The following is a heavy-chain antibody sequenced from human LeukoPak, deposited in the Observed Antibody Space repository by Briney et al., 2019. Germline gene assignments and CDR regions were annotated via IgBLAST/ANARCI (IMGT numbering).Heavy chain of an antibody. V-gene: IGHV4-61*02. J-gene: IGHJ4*02. CDR2: IYTSGST. CDR1: GGSISSGSYY. Sequence: TLSLTCTVSGGSISSGSYYWSWIRQPAGKGLEWIGRIYTSGSTNYNPSLKSRVTISVDTSKNQFSLKLSSVTAADTAVYYCAREMATDSFDYWGQGTLVTVSS. CDR3: AREMATDSFDY. D-gene: IGHD5-24*01.